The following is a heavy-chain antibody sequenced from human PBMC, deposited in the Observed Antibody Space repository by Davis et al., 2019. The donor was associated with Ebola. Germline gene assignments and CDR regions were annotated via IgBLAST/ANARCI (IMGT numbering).Heavy chain of an antibody. J-gene: IGHJ4*02. CDR2: IWDDGSTK. V-gene: IGHV3-33*08. Sequence: GESLKISCTASEFSFSIYAMSWVRQAPGKGLQWVAVIWDDGSTKYYADSVKGRFTISRDNSKNTLYLQMNSLRAEDTAVYYCVVVTTLYFDYWGQGTLVTVSS. D-gene: IGHD2-21*02. CDR1: EFSFSIYA. CDR3: VVVTTLYFDY.